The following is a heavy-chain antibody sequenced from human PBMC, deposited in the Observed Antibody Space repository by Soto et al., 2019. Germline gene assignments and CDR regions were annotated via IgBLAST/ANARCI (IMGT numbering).Heavy chain of an antibody. J-gene: IGHJ5*02. Sequence: QVQLQESGPGLVKPSETLSLTCTVSGGSISPYYWSWIRQPPGKGLEWIGYIYSTGTTNYNPSLKSRVTISVETSKNQLSLKLSSVTAADTAVYYCESHRNWNSGVDWFDPWGQGTLVTVSS. CDR1: GGSISPYY. V-gene: IGHV4-59*08. D-gene: IGHD1-7*01. CDR2: IYSTGTT. CDR3: ESHRNWNSGVDWFDP.